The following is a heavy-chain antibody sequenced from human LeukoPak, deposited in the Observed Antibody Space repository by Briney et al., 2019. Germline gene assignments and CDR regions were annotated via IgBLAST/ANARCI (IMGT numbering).Heavy chain of an antibody. CDR2: IYYSGST. Sequence: SETLSLTCTVSGGSLSSGSYYWSWIRQPPGTGLEWIGYIYYSGSTTNNPSLKSRVTISVDTSKSQFSLKLSSVTAADTAVYYCAVYGSGSYYAGSVDDAFDIWGQGTMVTVSS. CDR3: AVYGSGSYYAGSVDDAFDI. D-gene: IGHD3-10*01. CDR1: GGSLSSGSYY. J-gene: IGHJ3*02. V-gene: IGHV4-61*01.